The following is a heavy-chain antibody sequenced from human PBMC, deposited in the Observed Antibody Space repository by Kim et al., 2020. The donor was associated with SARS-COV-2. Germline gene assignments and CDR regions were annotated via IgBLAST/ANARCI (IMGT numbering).Heavy chain of an antibody. CDR2: INHSGST. CDR3: ARGGIQLWLQAPLVAFDI. V-gene: IGHV4-34*01. Sequence: SETLSLTCAVYGGSFSGYYWSWIRQPPGKGLEWIGEINHSGSTNYNPSLKSRVTISVDTSKNQFSLKLSSVTAADTAVYYCARGGIQLWLQAPLVAFDIWGQGTMVTVSS. J-gene: IGHJ3*02. CDR1: GGSFSGYY. D-gene: IGHD5-18*01.